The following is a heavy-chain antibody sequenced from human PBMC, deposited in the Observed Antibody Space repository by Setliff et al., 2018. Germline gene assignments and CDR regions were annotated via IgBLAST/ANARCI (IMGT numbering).Heavy chain of an antibody. J-gene: IGHJ6*03. CDR2: INPSGGLT. Sequence: GASVKVSCKASGYTLTKYYMHWVRQAPGQGLEWMGIINPSGGLTRYAQKFQGRVTMTIGTSTSTAYVEVRSLTSDDTAVYYCARSPPNRGVGQGHYMDVWGIGTTVTVSS. CDR3: ARSPPNRGVGQGHYMDV. D-gene: IGHD1-26*01. CDR1: GYTLTKYY. V-gene: IGHV1-46*01.